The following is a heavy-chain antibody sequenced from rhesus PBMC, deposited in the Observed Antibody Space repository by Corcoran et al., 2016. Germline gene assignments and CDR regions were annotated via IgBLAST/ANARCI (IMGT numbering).Heavy chain of an antibody. CDR1: GFTFDDYA. J-gene: IGHJ4*01. CDR3: ARGADSSGSYYFDY. D-gene: IGHD6-31*01. Sequence: EVQLVESGGGVVQPGGSLRLSCAASGFTFDDYAVGWVRQAPGKGLEWVSDISWNSGSKGYADSVKGRFTISRDNAKNSLYLQMNRLRAEDTALYYCARGADSSGSYYFDYWGQGVLVTVSS. V-gene: IGHV3-78*01. CDR2: ISWNSGSK.